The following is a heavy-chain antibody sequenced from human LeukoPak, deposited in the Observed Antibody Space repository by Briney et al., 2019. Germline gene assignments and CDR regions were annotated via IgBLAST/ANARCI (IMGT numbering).Heavy chain of an antibody. Sequence: GGSLRLSCAASGFTFSDYPMTWVRQAPGKGLEGVAVVGGSGGSDGRTAYGDSVKGRFSISRDNSRNTLYLQMNSLRAEDTAVYHCARGFYNSGLSLSAYDIWGQGTMVTVSS. CDR3: ARGFYNSGLSLSAYDI. D-gene: IGHD2/OR15-2a*01. J-gene: IGHJ3*02. V-gene: IGHV3-23*01. CDR1: GFTFSDYP. CDR2: VGGSGGSDGRT.